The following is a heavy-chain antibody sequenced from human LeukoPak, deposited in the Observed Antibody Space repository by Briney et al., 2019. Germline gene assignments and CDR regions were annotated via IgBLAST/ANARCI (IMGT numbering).Heavy chain of an antibody. CDR3: AKDVGRLERNPDY. CDR1: GFTFSSYA. D-gene: IGHD1-1*01. CDR2: VSWNSGSV. J-gene: IGHJ4*02. Sequence: PGGSLRLSCAASGFTFSSYAMSWVRQAPGKGLEWVSGVSWNSGSVGYADSVKGRFTISRDNAKNSLYLQMNSLRAEDTALYHCAKDVGRLERNPDYWGQGTLVTVSS. V-gene: IGHV3-9*01.